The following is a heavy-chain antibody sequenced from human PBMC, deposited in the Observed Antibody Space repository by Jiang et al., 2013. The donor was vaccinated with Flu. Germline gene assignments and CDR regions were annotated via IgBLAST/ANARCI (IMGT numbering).Heavy chain of an antibody. V-gene: IGHV4-4*07. CDR2: IYTSGST. CDR3: ARDYYGSGSYFDAFDI. Sequence: TVSGGSISSYYWSWIRQPAGKGLEWIGRIYTSGSTNYNPSLKSRVTMSVDTSKNQFSLKLSSVTAADTAVYYCARDYYGSGSYFDAFDIWGQGTMVTVSS. CDR1: GGSISSYY. D-gene: IGHD3-10*01. J-gene: IGHJ3*02.